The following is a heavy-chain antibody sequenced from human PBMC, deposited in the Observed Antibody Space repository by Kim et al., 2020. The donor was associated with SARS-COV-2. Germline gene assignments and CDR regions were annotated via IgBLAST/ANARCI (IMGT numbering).Heavy chain of an antibody. D-gene: IGHD6-19*01. CDR3: ASLPGDSSGWYEVDFDY. Sequence: SETLSLTCAVYGGSFSGYYWSWIRQPPGKGLEWIGEINHSGSTNYNPSLKSRVTISVDTSKNQFSLKLSSVTAADTAVYYCASLPGDSSGWYEVDFDYWG. J-gene: IGHJ4*01. CDR1: GGSFSGYY. V-gene: IGHV4-34*01. CDR2: INHSGST.